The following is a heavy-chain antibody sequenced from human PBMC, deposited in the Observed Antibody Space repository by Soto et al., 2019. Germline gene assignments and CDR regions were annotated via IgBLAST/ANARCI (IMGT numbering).Heavy chain of an antibody. CDR1: GFTFSSYA. CDR2: ITASAGST. J-gene: IGHJ4*02. V-gene: IGHV3-23*01. Sequence: GGSLRLSXAASGFTFSSYAMTWVRQAPGKGLEWVSIITASAGSTYYADSVKGRFTISRDNSKNTLYLQMNSLRAEDTAVYYCARVTGYYYFDYWGQGTLVTVSS. D-gene: IGHD3-9*01. CDR3: ARVTGYYYFDY.